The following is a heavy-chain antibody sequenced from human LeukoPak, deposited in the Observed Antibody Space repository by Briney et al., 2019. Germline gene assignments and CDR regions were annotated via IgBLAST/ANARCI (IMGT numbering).Heavy chain of an antibody. V-gene: IGHV4-61*08. CDR1: GGSISSGGYS. Sequence: PSEILSLTCAVSGGSISSGGYSWSWVRQPPGKGLEWIGYIYDSGSTNYNPSLKSRVTISVDTSKNQFSLKLSSVTAADTAVYYCARLVAYCSSTSCSDYWGQGTLVTVSS. D-gene: IGHD2-2*01. J-gene: IGHJ4*02. CDR3: ARLVAYCSSTSCSDY. CDR2: IYDSGST.